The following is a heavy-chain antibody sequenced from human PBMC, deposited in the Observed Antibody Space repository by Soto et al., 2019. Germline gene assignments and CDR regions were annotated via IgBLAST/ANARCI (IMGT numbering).Heavy chain of an antibody. CDR2: ISYDGSNK. CDR1: GFTFSSYG. CDR3: AVGPDIVLVPADKGGWFDP. V-gene: IGHV3-30*03. Sequence: QVQLVESGGGVVQPGRSLRLSCAASGFTFSSYGMHWVRQAPGKGLEWVAVISYDGSNKYYADSVKGRFTISRDNSKNELXXQMNSLRAEDTAVYYCAVGPDIVLVPADKGGWFDPWGQGTLVTVSS. D-gene: IGHD2-2*01. J-gene: IGHJ5*02.